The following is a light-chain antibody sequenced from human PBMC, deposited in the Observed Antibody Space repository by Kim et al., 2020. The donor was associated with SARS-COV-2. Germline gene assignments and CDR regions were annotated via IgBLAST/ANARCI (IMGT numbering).Light chain of an antibody. J-gene: IGLJ1*01. CDR2: DVS. V-gene: IGLV2-11*01. Sequence: GQSVTIACTGTSSDVGGYNYVSWYQQHPGKVPKLMIYDVSKRPSGVPDRFSGSKSGNTASLTISGLQAEDEADYYCCSYAGSYTYVFGTGTKVTVL. CDR3: CSYAGSYTYV. CDR1: SSDVGGYNY.